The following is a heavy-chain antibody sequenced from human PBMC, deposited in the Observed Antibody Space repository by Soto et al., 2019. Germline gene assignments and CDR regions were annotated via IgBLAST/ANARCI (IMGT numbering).Heavy chain of an antibody. CDR2: INPSGGST. Sequence: ASVKVSCKASGYTFTSYYMHWVRQAPGQGLEWMGIINPSGGSTSYAQKFQGRVTMTRDTSTSTVYMELSSLRSEDTAVYYCARANTYCSGGSCYSVRLEYYYYGMDVWGQGTTVTV. CDR1: GYTFTSYY. V-gene: IGHV1-46*01. J-gene: IGHJ6*02. D-gene: IGHD2-15*01. CDR3: ARANTYCSGGSCYSVRLEYYYYGMDV.